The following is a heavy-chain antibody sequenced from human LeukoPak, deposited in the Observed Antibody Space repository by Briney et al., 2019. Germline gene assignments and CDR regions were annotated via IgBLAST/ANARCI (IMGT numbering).Heavy chain of an antibody. CDR3: ARQTLPARYFDY. Sequence: SETLSLTCTFSGGSISSSSYYWGWIRQPPGKGLEWIGSIYYSGSTYYNPSLKSRVTISVDTSKNQFSLKLSSVTAADTAVHYCARQTLPARYFDYWGQGTLVTVSS. CDR1: GGSISSSSYY. J-gene: IGHJ4*02. CDR2: IYYSGST. D-gene: IGHD2-2*01. V-gene: IGHV4-39*01.